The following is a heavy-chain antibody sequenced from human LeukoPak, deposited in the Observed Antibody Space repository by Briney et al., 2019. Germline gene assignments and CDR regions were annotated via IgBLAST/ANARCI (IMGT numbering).Heavy chain of an antibody. D-gene: IGHD2-15*01. CDR2: INPSGGST. CDR3: ARAIVVVVAATPSIRPQNWFDP. J-gene: IGHJ5*02. V-gene: IGHV1-46*01. CDR1: GYTFTSYY. Sequence: ASVKVSCKASGYTFTSYYMHWVRQAPGQGLEWMGIINPSGGSTSYAQKFQGRVTMTRDTSTSTVYMELSSLRSEDTAVYYCARAIVVVVAATPSIRPQNWFDPWGQGTLVTVSA.